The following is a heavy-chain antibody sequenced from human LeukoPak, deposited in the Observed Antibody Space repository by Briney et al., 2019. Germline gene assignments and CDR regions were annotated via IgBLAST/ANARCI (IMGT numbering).Heavy chain of an antibody. Sequence: GGSLRLSCAASGFTFSSYWMSWVRQAPGKGLEWVANIKQDGSEKYYVDSVKGRFTISRDNAKNSLYLQMNSLRAEDTAVYYCARGEDIVVVVAAMSPFDYWGQGTLVTVSS. CDR1: GFTFSSYW. CDR3: ARGEDIVVVVAAMSPFDY. V-gene: IGHV3-7*04. CDR2: IKQDGSEK. D-gene: IGHD2-15*01. J-gene: IGHJ4*02.